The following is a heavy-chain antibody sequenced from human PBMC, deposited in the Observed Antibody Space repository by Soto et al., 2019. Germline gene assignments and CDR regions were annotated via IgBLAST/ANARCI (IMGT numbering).Heavy chain of an antibody. CDR1: GFTFSNYT. D-gene: IGHD3-3*01. V-gene: IGHV3-21*01. Sequence: EVQLVESGGGLVKPGGSLRVSCAASGFTFSNYTINWVRQAPGKGLEWVSAISSSSLYIYYADSVKGRFTISRDNAKNSLYLQMNSRGAEDTAVYYCARANYDFWSGYSNYFGMDVWVQGSTVTVSS. CDR3: ARANYDFWSGYSNYFGMDV. CDR2: ISSSSLYI. J-gene: IGHJ6*02.